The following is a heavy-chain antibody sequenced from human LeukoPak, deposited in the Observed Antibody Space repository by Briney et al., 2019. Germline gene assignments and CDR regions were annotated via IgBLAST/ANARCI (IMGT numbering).Heavy chain of an antibody. CDR1: GFTFSSYM. Sequence: PGGSLRLSCAASGFTFSSYMMNWVRQAPGKGLVWVSRINNDGSSASYVDSVKGRFTISRDNAKNTLFLQMNSLRAEDTAVYYCARRGTGHGMDVWGQGTTVIVSS. CDR3: ARRGTGHGMDV. V-gene: IGHV3-74*01. CDR2: INNDGSSA. J-gene: IGHJ6*02. D-gene: IGHD1-1*01.